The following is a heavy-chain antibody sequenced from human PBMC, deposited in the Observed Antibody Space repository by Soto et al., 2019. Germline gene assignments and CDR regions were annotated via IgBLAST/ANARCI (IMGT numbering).Heavy chain of an antibody. V-gene: IGHV5-51*01. J-gene: IGHJ3*02. Sequence: GESLKISCNGSGYSFTSYWIGWVRQMPGKGLEWMGIIYPGDSDTRYSPSFQGQVTISADKAISTAYLQWSSLKASDTAMYYCALGYCSGGSCYPRGAFDIWGQGTMVTVSS. CDR1: GYSFTSYW. D-gene: IGHD2-15*01. CDR2: IYPGDSDT. CDR3: ALGYCSGGSCYPRGAFDI.